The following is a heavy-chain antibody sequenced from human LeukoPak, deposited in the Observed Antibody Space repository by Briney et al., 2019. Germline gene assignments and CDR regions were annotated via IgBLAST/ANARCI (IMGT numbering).Heavy chain of an antibody. CDR3: AKDLSSGSRRAY. V-gene: IGHV3-23*01. D-gene: IGHD6-19*01. Sequence: GGTLRLSCAASGLTYSNNDMRWVRQAPGKGLEWVSGTSDGGGTTNHADSVKARITISRDNSKNMVDLPMNSLRAEDTGVYYCAKDLSSGSRRAYWGQGTLVTVSS. CDR2: TSDGGGTT. J-gene: IGHJ4*02. CDR1: GLTYSNND.